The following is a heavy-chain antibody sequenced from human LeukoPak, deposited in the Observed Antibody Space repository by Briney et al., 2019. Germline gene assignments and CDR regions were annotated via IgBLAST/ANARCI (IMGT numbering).Heavy chain of an antibody. CDR3: ARDVFDILTGYLSGYYYYMDV. V-gene: IGHV1-18*01. Sequence: GASVKVSCKASGYTFTCYGITWVRQAPGQGLEWMGWISAYNGNTNYAQKLQGRVTMTTDTSTSTAYMELRSLRSDDTAVYYCARDVFDILTGYLSGYYYYMDVWGKGTTVIVSS. CDR1: GYTFTCYG. CDR2: ISAYNGNT. D-gene: IGHD3-9*01. J-gene: IGHJ6*03.